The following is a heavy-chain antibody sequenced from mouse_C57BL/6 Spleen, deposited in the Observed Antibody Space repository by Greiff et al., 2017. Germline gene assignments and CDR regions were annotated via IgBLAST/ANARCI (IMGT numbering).Heavy chain of an antibody. CDR1: GYAFTNYL. CDR2: INPGSGGT. Sequence: VHLVESGAELVRPGTSVKVSCKASGYAFTNYLIEWVKQRPGQGLEWIGVINPGSGGTNYNEKFEGKATLTADKSSSTAYMQLSSLTSEDSAVYFCAREDDGYYIDYWGQGTTLTVSS. J-gene: IGHJ2*01. D-gene: IGHD2-3*01. V-gene: IGHV1-54*01. CDR3: AREDDGYYIDY.